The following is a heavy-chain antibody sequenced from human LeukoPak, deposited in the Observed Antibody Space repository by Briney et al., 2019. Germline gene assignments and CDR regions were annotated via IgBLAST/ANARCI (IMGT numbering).Heavy chain of an antibody. V-gene: IGHV3-53*01. D-gene: IGHD1/OR15-1a*01. CDR2: IYSGGSS. Sequence: GGSLRLSCAASGFTVSSNYMSWVRQAPGKGLEWVSDIYSGGSSYYPYSVKARFTISRDISQNTLYLQVHSLRAEDTAVYYCARDSGTTAGKAFDYWGQGTLVTVSS. CDR1: GFTVSSNY. J-gene: IGHJ4*02. CDR3: ARDSGTTAGKAFDY.